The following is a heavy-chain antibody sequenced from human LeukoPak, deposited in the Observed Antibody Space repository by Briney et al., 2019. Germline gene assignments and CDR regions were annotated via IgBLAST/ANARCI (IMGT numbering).Heavy chain of an antibody. CDR1: GFTFSSYS. D-gene: IGHD4-17*01. CDR3: ARGGDYGDYEGGFDY. Sequence: PGGSLRLSWAASGFTFSSYSMNWVRQAPGKGLEWVSSISSSSSYIYYADSVKGRFTISRDNAKNSLYLQMNSLRAEDTAVCYCARGGDYGDYEGGFDYWGQGTLVTVSS. CDR2: ISSSSSYI. J-gene: IGHJ4*02. V-gene: IGHV3-21*01.